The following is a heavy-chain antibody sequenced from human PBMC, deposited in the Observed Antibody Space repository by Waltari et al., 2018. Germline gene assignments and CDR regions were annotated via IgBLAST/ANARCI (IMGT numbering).Heavy chain of an antibody. CDR3: ARLKMALGSLGGGMDV. CDR1: GGSISSSSYY. V-gene: IGHV4-39*07. CDR2: IYYSGST. Sequence: QLQLQESGPGLVKPSETLSLTCTVSGGSISSSSYYWGWIRQPPGKGLAWIGSIYYSGSTYYNPSLKSRVTISVDTSKNQFSLKLSSVTAADTAVYYCARLKMALGSLGGGMDVWGQGTTVTVSS. D-gene: IGHD3-16*01. J-gene: IGHJ6*02.